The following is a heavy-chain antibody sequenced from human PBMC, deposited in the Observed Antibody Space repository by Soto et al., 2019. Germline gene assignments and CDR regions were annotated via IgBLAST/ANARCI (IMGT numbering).Heavy chain of an antibody. CDR2: IYPGDSDT. V-gene: IGHV5-51*01. CDR3: ARRKTAMATNYYYGMDV. J-gene: IGHJ6*02. D-gene: IGHD5-18*01. Sequence: PGESLKISCKGSGYSFTSYWIGWVRQMPGKGLEWVGIIYPGDSDTRYSPSFQGQVTISADKSISTAYLQWSSLKASDTAMYYCARRKTAMATNYYYGMDVWGQGTTVTVSS. CDR1: GYSFTSYW.